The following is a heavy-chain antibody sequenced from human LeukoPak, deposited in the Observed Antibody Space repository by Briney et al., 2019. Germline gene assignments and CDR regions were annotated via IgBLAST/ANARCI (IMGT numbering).Heavy chain of an antibody. D-gene: IGHD6-6*01. Sequence: GESLKISFKGSGXSFSTYCIGWVRQMPGKGLEWMGIIYPGDSDTRYSPSFQGQVTFSADKSITTAYLQWSSLKASDTAMYYCARRSIISTRLFDYWGQGTLVTVSS. CDR2: IYPGDSDT. CDR3: ARRSIISTRLFDY. J-gene: IGHJ4*02. V-gene: IGHV5-51*01. CDR1: GXSFSTYC.